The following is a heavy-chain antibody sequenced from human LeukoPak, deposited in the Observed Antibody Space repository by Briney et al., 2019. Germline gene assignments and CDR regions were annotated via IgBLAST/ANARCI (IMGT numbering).Heavy chain of an antibody. V-gene: IGHV4-30-4*08. CDR2: IYYSGST. Sequence: SQTLSLTCTVSGGSISSGDYYWSWIRQPPGKGLEWIGYIYYSGSTYYNPSLRSRVTISADTSKNQFSLKLSSVTAADTAVYYCARVGDIVVVPAAIPFDPWGQGTLVTVSS. CDR1: GGSISSGDYY. D-gene: IGHD2-2*01. CDR3: ARVGDIVVVPAAIPFDP. J-gene: IGHJ5*02.